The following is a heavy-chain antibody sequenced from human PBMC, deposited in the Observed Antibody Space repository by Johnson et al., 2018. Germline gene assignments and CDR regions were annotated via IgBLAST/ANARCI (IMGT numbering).Heavy chain of an antibody. J-gene: IGHJ6*02. CDR1: GYTFTSYY. D-gene: IGHD3-10*01. CDR3: AKGIALGYGAGSSYDYGMDV. V-gene: IGHV1-46*01. Sequence: QVQLVQSGAEVKKPGASVKVSCKASGYTFTSYYMHWVRQAPGQGLEWMGIINPSGGTANYAQKFQGRVTMTADESTSTAYMELSSLRSEDTALYYCAKGIALGYGAGSSYDYGMDVWGQGTTVTVSS. CDR2: INPSGGTA.